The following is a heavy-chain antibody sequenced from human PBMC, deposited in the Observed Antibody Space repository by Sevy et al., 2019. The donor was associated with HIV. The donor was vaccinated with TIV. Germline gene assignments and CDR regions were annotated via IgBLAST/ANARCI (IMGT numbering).Heavy chain of an antibody. V-gene: IGHV4-39*01. Sequence: SETLSLTCTVSGGSISSSSYYWGWIRQPPGKGLEWIGSISYSGSTYYNPSLKSRVTISVDTSKNQFSLKLSSVTAADTAVYYCASPGTHYYDSSGYRIVGDYWGQGTLVTVSS. CDR1: GGSISSSSYY. J-gene: IGHJ4*02. CDR2: ISYSGST. D-gene: IGHD3-22*01. CDR3: ASPGTHYYDSSGYRIVGDY.